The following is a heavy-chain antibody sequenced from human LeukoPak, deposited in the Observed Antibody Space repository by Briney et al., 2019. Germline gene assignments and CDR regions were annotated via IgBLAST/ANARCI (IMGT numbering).Heavy chain of an antibody. CDR2: IYYSGST. D-gene: IGHD3-16*01. CDR1: GGSISDSTYY. CDR3: ARDVSYDYVWGSYEGNWFDP. Sequence: SETLSLTCTVSGGSISDSTYYWGWVRQPPGKGLEWIGSIYYSGSTYYNPSLKSRVTISVDTSKNQFSLKLSSVTAADTAVYYCARDVSYDYVWGSYEGNWFDPWGQGTLVTVSS. J-gene: IGHJ5*02. V-gene: IGHV4-39*07.